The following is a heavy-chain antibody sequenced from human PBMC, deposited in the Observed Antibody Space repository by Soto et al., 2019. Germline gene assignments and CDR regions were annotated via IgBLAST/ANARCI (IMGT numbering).Heavy chain of an antibody. CDR1: GGSISGYY. V-gene: IGHV4-59*01. D-gene: IGHD3-10*01. Sequence: LPETLSLTCTVSGGSISGYYWSWIRQPPGKGLEWIGYIYYSGTTSYNPSLNSRVTMSVDTSKNQFSLKVNSVTAADTAVYYCARESYYGSGATVVAYWGQGTLVTVSS. CDR2: IYYSGTT. CDR3: ARESYYGSGATVVAY. J-gene: IGHJ4*02.